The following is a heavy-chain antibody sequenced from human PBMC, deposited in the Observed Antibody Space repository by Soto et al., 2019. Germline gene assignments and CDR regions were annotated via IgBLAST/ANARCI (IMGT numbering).Heavy chain of an antibody. J-gene: IGHJ4*02. D-gene: IGHD4-17*01. CDR2: ISGGGGIT. V-gene: IGHV3-23*01. CDR3: AKDPNGDYLGAFDS. CDR1: EFTFSNYA. Sequence: EVQLLESGGGLVRPGGSLRLSCVGSEFTFSNYAMTWVRQAPGKGLEWVSGISGGGGITKYADSVKGRFTISRDNSKNTLYQQMNSLRAEDTARYYCAKDPNGDYLGAFDSWGQGTLVTVSS.